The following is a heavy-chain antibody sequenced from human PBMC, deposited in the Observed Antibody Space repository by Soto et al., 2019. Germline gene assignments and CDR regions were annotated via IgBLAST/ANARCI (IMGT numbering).Heavy chain of an antibody. CDR1: GGTFSSYT. V-gene: IGHV1-69*08. Sequence: QVQLVQSGAEVQKPGSSVKVSCKASGGTFSSYTISWVRQAPGQGLEWMGRIIPILGIANYAQKFQGRVTITADKSTSTAYMELSSLRSEDTAVYYCAREYSSSSYYYYYMDVWGKGTTVTVSS. D-gene: IGHD6-6*01. J-gene: IGHJ6*03. CDR2: IIPILGIA. CDR3: AREYSSSSYYYYYMDV.